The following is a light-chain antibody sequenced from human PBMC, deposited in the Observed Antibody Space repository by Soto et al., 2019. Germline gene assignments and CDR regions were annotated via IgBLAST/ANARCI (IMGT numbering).Light chain of an antibody. CDR1: ESLKRGY. V-gene: IGKV3-20*01. J-gene: IGKJ2*01. Sequence: EIVLTHSPGTLSLSPGERATLFCRTSESLKRGYLAWYQQKPGQAASLRLYGASRKPTDIPVKFSCGGSRKDFTLTISRLEPVDFVVYSCQQYGSAAYTFGLETMLVIK. CDR2: GAS. CDR3: QQYGSAAYT.